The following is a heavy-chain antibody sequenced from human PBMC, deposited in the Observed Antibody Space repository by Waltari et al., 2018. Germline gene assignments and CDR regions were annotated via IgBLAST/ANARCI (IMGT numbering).Heavy chain of an antibody. J-gene: IGHJ4*02. CDR2: LSAGGDT. V-gene: IGHV3-53*02. CDR3: AKGTIFAGALDY. D-gene: IGHD3-3*02. CDR1: GVTVSSSY. Sequence: EVHLVETGGGLIQPGGFLRLSCAVSGVTVSSSYMSWVRQAPGKGLGWVSYLSAGGDTYFAGSLQGRVTISRDDSKNSLFLQMNSLSVTDTAVYYCAKGTIFAGALDYWGQGALVTVSS.